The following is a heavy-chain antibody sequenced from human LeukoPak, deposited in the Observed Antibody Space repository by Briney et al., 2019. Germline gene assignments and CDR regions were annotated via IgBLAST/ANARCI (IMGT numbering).Heavy chain of an antibody. CDR1: GDSVSSNSAT. Sequence: SPTLSLTFAISGDSVSSNSATWNWIRQSPSGGLEWLGRTYYRSKWYNDYAVSVKSRITINPDTSKNQLSLQLISVTPEDTALYYCARVSTSGASYYFDYWGQGTLVTVSS. CDR3: ARVSTSGASYYFDY. D-gene: IGHD2-15*01. J-gene: IGHJ4*02. V-gene: IGHV6-1*01. CDR2: TYYRSKWYN.